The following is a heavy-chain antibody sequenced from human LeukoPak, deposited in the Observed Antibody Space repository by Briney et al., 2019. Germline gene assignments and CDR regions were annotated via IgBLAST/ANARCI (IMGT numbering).Heavy chain of an antibody. V-gene: IGHV4-39*07. CDR2: IYYSGST. D-gene: IGHD4/OR15-4a*01. CDR3: ARGTGATHRYNWFDP. CDR1: GGSISSSSYY. Sequence: SETLSLTFTVSGGSISSSSYYWGWIRQPPGKGLEWIGSIYYSGSTYYNPSLKSRVTISVDTSKNQFSLKLSSVTAADTAVYYCARGTGATHRYNWFDPWGQGTLVTVSS. J-gene: IGHJ5*02.